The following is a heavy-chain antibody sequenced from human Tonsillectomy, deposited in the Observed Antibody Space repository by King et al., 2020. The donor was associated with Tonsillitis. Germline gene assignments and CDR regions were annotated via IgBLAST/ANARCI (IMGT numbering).Heavy chain of an antibody. CDR1: GYIFTDYY. Sequence: QLVQSGAEVKKPGASVKVSCKASGYIFTDYYMHWVRQAPGQGLEWMGWINPNSGGTNYAQKFQGRVTMTRDTSISTTYMDPSRLRSDDTAIYYCAREVSDFYGSADYWGQGTLVTVSS. D-gene: IGHD3-10*01. CDR3: AREVSDFYGSADY. CDR2: INPNSGGT. V-gene: IGHV1-2*02. J-gene: IGHJ4*02.